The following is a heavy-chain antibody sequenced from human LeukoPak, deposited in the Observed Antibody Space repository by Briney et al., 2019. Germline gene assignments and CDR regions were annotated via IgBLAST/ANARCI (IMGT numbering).Heavy chain of an antibody. V-gene: IGHV3-21*01. CDR2: ISSSSSYI. J-gene: IGHJ4*02. D-gene: IGHD3-10*01. Sequence: GGSLRLSCAGSGFTFSTDGMNWVRQAPGKGLEWVSSISSSSSYIYYADSVKGRFTISRDNAKNSLYLQMNSLRAEDTAVYYCARDGRGYFDYWGQGTLVTVSS. CDR3: ARDGRGYFDY. CDR1: GFTFSTDG.